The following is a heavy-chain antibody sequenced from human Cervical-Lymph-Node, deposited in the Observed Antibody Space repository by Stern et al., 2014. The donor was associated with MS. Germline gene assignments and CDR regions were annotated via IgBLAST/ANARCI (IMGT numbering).Heavy chain of an antibody. CDR3: ARVDDCSGGTCFSTSWFDP. J-gene: IGHJ5*02. D-gene: IGHD2-15*01. CDR1: GGSINNYY. Sequence: QVQLQESGPGLVKPSDTLSLTCTVSGGSINNYYWSWIRQPPGKGLEWIGYIYQDGSTKYNPSLKSRVTISLHTSKKQFSLRLTSVTAADTAVYYCARVDDCSGGTCFSTSWFDPWGQGTLVTVSS. V-gene: IGHV4-59*01. CDR2: IYQDGST.